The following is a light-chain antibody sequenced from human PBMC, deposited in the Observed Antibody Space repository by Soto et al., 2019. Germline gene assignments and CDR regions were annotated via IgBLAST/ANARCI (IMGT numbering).Light chain of an antibody. CDR1: TSDVGGYNS. CDR2: EVS. Sequence: QSALTQPASVSGSPGQSITISCTGTTSDVGGYNSVSWYQQHPGKAPTLIIYEVSDRPSGISNRFSGSKSGNTASLTISGLQAEDEADYYCNSYTVNSTLIFGGGTKLTVL. CDR3: NSYTVNSTLI. J-gene: IGLJ2*01. V-gene: IGLV2-14*01.